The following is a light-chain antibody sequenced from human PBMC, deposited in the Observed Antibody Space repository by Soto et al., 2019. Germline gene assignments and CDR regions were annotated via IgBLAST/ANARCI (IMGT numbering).Light chain of an antibody. J-gene: IGKJ5*01. Sequence: DIQMTQSPSSLSASVGDRVTITCRASQTISSCLAWYQQKPGKGPKLLIYKASILDSGVPSRFSGSGCGTEFALTISSLQSEDFAVSYCQQYNNWTPSLTFGQGTRLDIK. CDR2: KAS. V-gene: IGKV1-5*03. CDR1: QTISSC. CDR3: QQYNNWTPSLT.